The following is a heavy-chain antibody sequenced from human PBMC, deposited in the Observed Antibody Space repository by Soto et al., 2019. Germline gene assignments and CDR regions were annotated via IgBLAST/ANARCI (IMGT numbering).Heavy chain of an antibody. CDR2: ISPYTGNT. CDR3: VMVDNYVTPTPQDV. D-gene: IGHD3-16*01. J-gene: IGHJ6*02. CDR1: GYIFVNCG. V-gene: IGHV1-18*01. Sequence: QVQLVQSGDEVKKPGASVKVSCKASGYIFVNCGISWVRQAPRQGLEWMGWISPYTGNTHSASKVQGRLTMTTDTSTCTAYMDLGSLTSDDTAVYYCVMVDNYVTPTPQDVWGQGTTVTVSS.